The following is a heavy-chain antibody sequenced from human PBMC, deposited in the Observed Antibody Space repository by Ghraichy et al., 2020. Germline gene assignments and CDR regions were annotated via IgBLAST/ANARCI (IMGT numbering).Heavy chain of an antibody. J-gene: IGHJ4*02. D-gene: IGHD5-12*01. Sequence: GGSLRLSCAASGFTVSRYTMTWVRQAPGKGLEWVSSISGSGRNIFYADSLKGRFTISRDNAKNSLFLQMNSLRAEDTAVYYCARGDSGYDQLTDFWGQGALVIVSA. CDR3: ARGDSGYDQLTDF. CDR1: GFTVSRYT. CDR2: ISGSGRNI. V-gene: IGHV3-21*06.